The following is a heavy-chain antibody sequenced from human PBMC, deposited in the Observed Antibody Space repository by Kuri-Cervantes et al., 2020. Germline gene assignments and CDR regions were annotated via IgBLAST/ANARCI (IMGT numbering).Heavy chain of an antibody. CDR1: GYTFTTYG. J-gene: IGHJ4*02. CDR2: ISGYNGNT. Sequence: ASVKISCKASGYTFTTYGISWVRQAPGQGLEWMGWISGYNGNTNYAQNLQGRVTMTTDTSTSTAYMELRSLRSDDTAVYYCARFTGYYYDSSGYQGGYYFDYWGQGTLVTVSS. CDR3: ARFTGYYYDSSGYQGGYYFDY. V-gene: IGHV1-18*01. D-gene: IGHD3-22*01.